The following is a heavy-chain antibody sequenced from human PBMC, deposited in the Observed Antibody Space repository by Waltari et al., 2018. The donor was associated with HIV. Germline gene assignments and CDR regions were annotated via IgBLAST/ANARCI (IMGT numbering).Heavy chain of an antibody. CDR3: ARDPGGADAFDF. CDR1: GFSFSSSW. Sequence: EVQLVESGGGLVQPGGSLRLSCAVSGFSFSSSWMSWVRQAPGKGLEWVANIKQDGSEKYYVDSVKGRFNISRDNAKNSLYLQMNSLRDEDTAVYYCARDPGGADAFDFWGQGTMVTVSS. J-gene: IGHJ3*01. CDR2: IKQDGSEK. V-gene: IGHV3-7*01. D-gene: IGHD3-16*01.